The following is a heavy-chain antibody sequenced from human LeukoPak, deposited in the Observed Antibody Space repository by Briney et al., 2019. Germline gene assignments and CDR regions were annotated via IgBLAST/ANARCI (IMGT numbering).Heavy chain of an antibody. D-gene: IGHD3-16*01. CDR1: GFTVSSNY. V-gene: IGHV3-53*05. CDR3: AKDRATRRWGTQEFDY. J-gene: IGHJ4*02. CDR2: IYSGGST. Sequence: PGGSLRLSCAASGFTVSSNYMSWVRQAPGKGLEWVSVIYSGGSTYYADSVKGRFTISRDNSKNTLYLQLNSLRADDTAVYYCAKDRATRRWGTQEFDYWGQGTLVTVSS.